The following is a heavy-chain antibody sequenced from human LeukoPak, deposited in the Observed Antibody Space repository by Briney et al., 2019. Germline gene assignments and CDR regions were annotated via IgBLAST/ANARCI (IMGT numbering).Heavy chain of an antibody. CDR2: ISSSSSTI. V-gene: IGHV3-48*04. CDR3: ARGYCSGGSCYSVDY. Sequence: GGSLRLSCAASGFTFSSYSMNWVRQAPGKGLEWVSYISSSSSTIYYADSVKGRFTISRDNAKNSLYLQMNSLRAEDTAVYYCARGYCSGGSCYSVDYWGQGTLVTVSS. J-gene: IGHJ4*02. D-gene: IGHD2-15*01. CDR1: GFTFSSYS.